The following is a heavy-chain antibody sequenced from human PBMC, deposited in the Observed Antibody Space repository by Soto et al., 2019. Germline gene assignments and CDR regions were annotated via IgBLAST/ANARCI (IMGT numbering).Heavy chain of an antibody. D-gene: IGHD3-10*01. Sequence: PAESLSLTCAVYGGSFKGYYGSWIRQPPGKGLEWIGEINHSGSTNYNPSLKSRVTISVDTSKNQFSLKLSSVTAADTAVYYCARGAMVRGVNYRAIDYWGQGTLVTVSS. CDR3: ARGAMVRGVNYRAIDY. V-gene: IGHV4-34*01. CDR2: INHSGST. J-gene: IGHJ4*02. CDR1: GGSFKGYY.